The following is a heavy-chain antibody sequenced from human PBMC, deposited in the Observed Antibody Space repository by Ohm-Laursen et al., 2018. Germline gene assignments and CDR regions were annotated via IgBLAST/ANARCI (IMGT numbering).Heavy chain of an antibody. D-gene: IGHD6-6*01. J-gene: IGHJ6*02. CDR1: GGTFSSYA. V-gene: IGHV1-69*04. Sequence: SVKVSCKASGGTFSSYAISWVRQAPGQGLEWMGRIIPILGIANYAQKFQGRVTITADKSTSTAYMELSSLRSEDTAVYYCARGGGSSSDYYYYYGMDVWGQGTTVTVSS. CDR2: IIPILGIA. CDR3: ARGGGSSSDYYYYYGMDV.